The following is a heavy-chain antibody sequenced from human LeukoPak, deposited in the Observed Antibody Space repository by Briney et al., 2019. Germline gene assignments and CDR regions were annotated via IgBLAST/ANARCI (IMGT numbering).Heavy chain of an antibody. CDR3: ARISQAGGEVY. J-gene: IGHJ4*02. D-gene: IGHD3-3*02. CDR1: GGSISSGGYY. Sequence: SETLSLTCTVSGGSISSGGYYWSWIRQHPGKGLEWIGYIYYSGSTYYNPSLKSRVTISVDKSKNQFSLKLSSVTAADTAVYYCARISQAGGEVYWGQGTLVTVSS. CDR2: IYYSGST. V-gene: IGHV4-31*03.